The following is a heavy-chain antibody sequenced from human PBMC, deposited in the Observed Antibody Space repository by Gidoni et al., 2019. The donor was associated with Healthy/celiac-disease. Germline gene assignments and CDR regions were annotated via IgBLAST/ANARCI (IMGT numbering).Heavy chain of an antibody. V-gene: IGHV3-30*18. J-gene: IGHJ6*03. CDR3: AKEGWASGWHYYYYYYMDV. CDR1: GFTFSSYG. Sequence: QVQLVESGGGVVQPGRSLRLSCAASGFTFSSYGMHWVRQAPGKGLEWVAVISYDGSNKYYADSVKGRFTISRDNSKNTLYLQMNSLRAEDTAVYYCAKEGWASGWHYYYYYYMDVWGKGTTVTVSS. CDR2: ISYDGSNK. D-gene: IGHD6-19*01.